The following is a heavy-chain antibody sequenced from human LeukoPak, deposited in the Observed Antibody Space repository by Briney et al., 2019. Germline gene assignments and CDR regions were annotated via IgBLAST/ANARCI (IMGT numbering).Heavy chain of an antibody. CDR2: ISGSGDST. CDR1: GFTFSSYS. V-gene: IGHV3-23*01. D-gene: IGHD3-10*01. Sequence: GGSLRLSCAASGFTFSSYSMSWVRQAPGKGQEWVSAISGSGDSTYHADSVKGRFTISRDNSKNTLYLQMSSLRAEDTAVHYRAGSMVRGVIEYWGQGTLVTVSS. J-gene: IGHJ4*02. CDR3: AGSMVRGVIEY.